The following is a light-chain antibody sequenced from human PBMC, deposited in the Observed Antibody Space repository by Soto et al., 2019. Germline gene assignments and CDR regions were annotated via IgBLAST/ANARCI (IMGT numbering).Light chain of an antibody. CDR2: DVS. J-gene: IGLJ1*01. V-gene: IGLV2-14*01. CDR3: SSYTSSSTLHYV. Sequence: QPALTQPASVSGSPGQSITFSCTRTSSDVGGYNYVSWYQQHPGKAPKLMFYDVSNRPSGVSNRFSGSKSGNTASLTISGLQAEDEADYYCSSYTSSSTLHYVFGTGTKVTVL. CDR1: SSDVGGYNY.